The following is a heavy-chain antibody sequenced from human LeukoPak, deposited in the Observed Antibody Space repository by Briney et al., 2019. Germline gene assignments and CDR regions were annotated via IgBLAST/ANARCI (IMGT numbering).Heavy chain of an antibody. D-gene: IGHD6-6*01. Sequence: ASVKVSCKASGYTFTGYYMHWVRQAPGQGLEWMGRINPNSGGTNYAQKFQGRVTMTRDTSISTAYMELSRLRSDDTAMYYCARKVIAARRHYYGMDVWGQGTTVTVSS. V-gene: IGHV1-2*06. CDR3: ARKVIAARRHYYGMDV. CDR1: GYTFTGYY. J-gene: IGHJ6*02. CDR2: INPNSGGT.